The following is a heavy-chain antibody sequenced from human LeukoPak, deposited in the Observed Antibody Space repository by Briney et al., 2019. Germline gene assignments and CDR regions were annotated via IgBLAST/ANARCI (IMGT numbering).Heavy chain of an antibody. D-gene: IGHD1-1*01. CDR3: ARVLIRTGTTSVLDAFDI. CDR2: IIPSFGTA. Sequence: ASVKVSCKASGGTVSSYVISWVRQAPGRGLEWMGGIIPSFGTANYAHKFQGRVTITTNESTSTAYMELSSLRSEDTAVYYGARVLIRTGTTSVLDAFDIWGQGTMVTVSS. J-gene: IGHJ3*02. V-gene: IGHV1-69*05. CDR1: GGTVSSYV.